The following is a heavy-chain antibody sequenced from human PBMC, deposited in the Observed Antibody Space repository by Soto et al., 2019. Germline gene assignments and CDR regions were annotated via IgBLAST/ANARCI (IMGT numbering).Heavy chain of an antibody. CDR2: IYYSGST. CDR1: GGSISSYY. CDR3: ARGSSGWSVYYYFDY. Sequence: SETLSLTCTVSGGSISSYYWSWIRQPPGKGLEWIGYIYYSGSTNCNPSLKSRVTISVDTSKNQFSLKLSSVTAADTAVYYCARGSSGWSVYYYFDYWGQGTLVTVS. V-gene: IGHV4-59*01. J-gene: IGHJ4*02. D-gene: IGHD6-19*01.